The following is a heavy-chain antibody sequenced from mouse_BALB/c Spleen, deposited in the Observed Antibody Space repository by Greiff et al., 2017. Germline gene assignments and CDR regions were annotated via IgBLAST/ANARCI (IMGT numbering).Heavy chain of an antibody. J-gene: IGHJ2*01. CDR1: GYTFTSYY. V-gene: IGHV1S56*01. Sequence: VKLMESGPELVKPGASVRISCKASGYTFTSYYIHWVKQRPGQGLEWIGWIYPGNVNTKYNEKFKGKATLTADKSSSTAYMQLSSLTSEDSAVYFCARFTTVVEDDYWGQGTTLTVSS. CDR2: IYPGNVNT. CDR3: ARFTTVVEDDY. D-gene: IGHD1-1*01.